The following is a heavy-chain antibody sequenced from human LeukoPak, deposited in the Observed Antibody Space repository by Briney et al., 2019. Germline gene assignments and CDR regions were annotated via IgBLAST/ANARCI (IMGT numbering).Heavy chain of an antibody. CDR1: GFTFSSYS. D-gene: IGHD6-13*01. Sequence: PGGSLRLSCAASGFTFSSYSMNWVRQAPGKGLEWVSSISSSSSYIYYADSVKGRFTISRDNAKNSLYLQMNSLRAEDTAVYYCARVRGSSLYYYYMDVWGKGTTVTVSS. CDR2: ISSSSSYI. J-gene: IGHJ6*03. V-gene: IGHV3-21*01. CDR3: ARVRGSSLYYYYMDV.